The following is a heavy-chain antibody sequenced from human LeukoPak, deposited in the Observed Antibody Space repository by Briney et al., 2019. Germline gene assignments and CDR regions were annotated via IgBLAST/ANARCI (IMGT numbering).Heavy chain of an antibody. CDR2: ISYDGSNK. D-gene: IGHD3-22*01. J-gene: IGHJ4*02. V-gene: IGHV3-30*04. CDR1: GSTFSSYA. CDR3: ARDYYDSSGYYQPFPNFDY. Sequence: GGSLRLSCAASGSTFSSYAMHWVRQAPGKGLEWVAVISYDGSNKYYADSVKGRFTISRDNSKNTLYLQMNSLRAEDTAVYYCARDYYDSSGYYQPFPNFDYWGQGTLVTVSS.